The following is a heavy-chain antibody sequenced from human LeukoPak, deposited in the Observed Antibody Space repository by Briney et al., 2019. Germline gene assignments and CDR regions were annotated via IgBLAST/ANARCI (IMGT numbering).Heavy chain of an antibody. J-gene: IGHJ4*02. CDR2: INHSGST. CDR3: ARSEDCSGGSCYSDY. Sequence: SETLSLTCAVYGGSFSGYYWSWIRQPPGKGLEGIGEINHSGSTNYNPSLKSRVTISVDTSKNQFSLKLSSVTAADTAVYYCARSEDCSGGSCYSDYWGQGTLVTVSS. V-gene: IGHV4-34*01. CDR1: GGSFSGYY. D-gene: IGHD2-15*01.